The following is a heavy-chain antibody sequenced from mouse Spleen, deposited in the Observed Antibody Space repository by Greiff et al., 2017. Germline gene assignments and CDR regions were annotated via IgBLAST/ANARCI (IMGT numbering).Heavy chain of an antibody. CDR3: ARDYYYGSSGYYFDY. CDR2: IHPSSGYT. Sequence: VQLQQSGAELARPGASVKMSCKASGYTFTSYTMHWVKQRPGQGLEWIGYIHPSSGYTKYNQKFKDKATLTADKSSSTAYMQLSSLTSEDSAVYYCARDYYYGSSGYYFDYWGQGTTLTVAS. D-gene: IGHD1-1*01. J-gene: IGHJ2*01. CDR1: GYTFTSYT. V-gene: IGHV1-4*01.